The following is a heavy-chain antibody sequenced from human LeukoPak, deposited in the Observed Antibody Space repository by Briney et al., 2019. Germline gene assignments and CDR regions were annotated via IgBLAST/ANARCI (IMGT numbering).Heavy chain of an antibody. CDR2: IRSKANSCAT. CDR3: TTDSSGY. J-gene: IGHJ4*02. V-gene: IGHV3-73*01. D-gene: IGHD2-15*01. CDR1: GFTFSGSG. Sequence: AGSLRLSCAASGFTFSGSGMHWVRQASGKGLEWVGRIRSKANSCATAYAAAVKGRFTISRDDSKNTVYLQMNSLKTEDTAVYYCTTDSSGYWGQGILVTVSS.